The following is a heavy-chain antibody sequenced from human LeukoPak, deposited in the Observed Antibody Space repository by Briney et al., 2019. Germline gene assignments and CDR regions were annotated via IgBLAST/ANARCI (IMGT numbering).Heavy chain of an antibody. CDR1: GYTFTGYS. J-gene: IGHJ4*02. CDR3: ARVGVEGASCYDY. Sequence: ASVKVPCKASGYTFTGYSIHWVRQAPGQGLEWMGWINPNNGVTNYAQKFQGRVTMTRDTSISTAYMELSRLRSDDTAVYYCARVGVEGASCYDYWGQGTLVTVSS. V-gene: IGHV1-2*02. CDR2: INPNNGVT. D-gene: IGHD2-2*01.